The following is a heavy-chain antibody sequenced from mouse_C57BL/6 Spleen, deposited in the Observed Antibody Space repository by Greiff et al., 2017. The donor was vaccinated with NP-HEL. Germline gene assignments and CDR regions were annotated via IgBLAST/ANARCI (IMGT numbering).Heavy chain of an antibody. CDR2: ISYDGSN. D-gene: IGHD1-1*01. CDR3: ASGEIPYYYGSTFYAMDY. V-gene: IGHV3-6*01. J-gene: IGHJ4*01. CDR1: GYSITSGYY. Sequence: VQLKESGPGLVKPSQSLSLTCSVTGYSITSGYYWNWIRQFPGNKLEWMGYISYDGSNNYNPSLKNRISITRDTSKNQFFLKLNSVTTEDTSTYYCASGEIPYYYGSTFYAMDYWGQGTSVTVSS.